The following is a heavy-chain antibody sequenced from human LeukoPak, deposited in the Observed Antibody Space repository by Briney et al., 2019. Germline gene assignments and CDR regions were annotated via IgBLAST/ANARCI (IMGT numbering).Heavy chain of an antibody. CDR3: ARETLGTSKIEP. J-gene: IGHJ5*02. D-gene: IGHD3-16*01. CDR1: GASISNSGYA. CDR2: ITYSGIT. V-gene: IGHV4-39*02. Sequence: PSETLSLTCTVSGASISNSGYAWAWIRQPPGKGLEWIGSITYSGITTYNPSPSLKSRVTISADTSKNKYFLQLTSVTAADTAVFYCARETLGTSKIEPWGQGTLSPSPQ.